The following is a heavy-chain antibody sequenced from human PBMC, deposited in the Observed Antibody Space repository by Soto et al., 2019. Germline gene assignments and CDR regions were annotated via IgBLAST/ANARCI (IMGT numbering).Heavy chain of an antibody. J-gene: IGHJ4*02. CDR1: GFTFSSYA. CDR3: AKDEYYDFRSGYYTGIYFDY. V-gene: IGHV3-23*01. D-gene: IGHD3-3*01. Sequence: GGSLRLSCAASGFTFSSYAMSWVRQAPGKGLEWVPGISGSGGSTYYADSVKGRFTISRDNSKNTLYLQMNSLRAEDTAVYYCAKDEYYDFRSGYYTGIYFDYWGQGTLVTVSS. CDR2: ISGSGGST.